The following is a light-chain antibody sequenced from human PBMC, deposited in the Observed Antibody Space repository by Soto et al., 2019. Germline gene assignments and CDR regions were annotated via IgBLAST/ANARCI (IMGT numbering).Light chain of an antibody. CDR2: AAS. V-gene: IGKV1-39*01. CDR3: PQSCSTPYT. J-gene: IGKJ2*01. Sequence: DLQMTQSPSSLSASVGDRVTITCRASQSSSRYLKWYQQTPGRAPKLLIYAASSLQSGVPSRISGSGSGPAVTLPISRRQPEDLAPYYCPQSCSTPYTFGQGTRLEL. CDR1: QSSSRY.